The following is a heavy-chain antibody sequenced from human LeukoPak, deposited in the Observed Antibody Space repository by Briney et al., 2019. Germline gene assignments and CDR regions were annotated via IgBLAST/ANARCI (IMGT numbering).Heavy chain of an antibody. CDR3: TKRARMGIAAAGDGFHI. CDR2: VSWDSAAI. V-gene: IGHV3-9*01. Sequence: GGSLRLSCAASGFRFDDYAMHWVRQAPGKGLAGGSGVSWDSAAIGYADSVRGRFTLSRDNAKNSLFLQMSSLRVEDTALYYCTKRARMGIAAAGDGFHIWGQGTMVTVSS. J-gene: IGHJ3*02. CDR1: GFRFDDYA. D-gene: IGHD6-13*01.